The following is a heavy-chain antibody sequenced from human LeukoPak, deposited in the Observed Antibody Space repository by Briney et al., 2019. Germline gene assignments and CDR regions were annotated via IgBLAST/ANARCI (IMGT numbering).Heavy chain of an antibody. CDR2: INPNSGGT. CDR1: GYTFTGYY. J-gene: IGHJ5*02. D-gene: IGHD6-19*01. Sequence: ASVKVSCKASGYTFTGYYMHWVRQAPGQGLEWMGWINPNSGGTNYAQKFQGWVTMTRDTSISTAYMELSRLRSDDTAVYYCARGDQWLVRGGNWFDPWGQGTLVTVSS. V-gene: IGHV1-2*04. CDR3: ARGDQWLVRGGNWFDP.